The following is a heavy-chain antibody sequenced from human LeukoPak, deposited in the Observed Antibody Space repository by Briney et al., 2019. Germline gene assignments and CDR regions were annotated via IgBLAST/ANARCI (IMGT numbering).Heavy chain of an antibody. CDR1: GGSISSYY. J-gene: IGHJ4*02. V-gene: IGHV4-59*08. CDR2: IYYSGST. D-gene: IGHD3-22*01. Sequence: SETLSLTCTVSGGSISSYYWSWIRQPPGKGLEWIGYIYYSGSTNYNPSLKSRVTISVDTSKNQFSLKLSSVTAADTAVYYCARHVSGKTYYYDSSGYSGFDYWGQGTLVTVSS. CDR3: ARHVSGKTYYYDSSGYSGFDY.